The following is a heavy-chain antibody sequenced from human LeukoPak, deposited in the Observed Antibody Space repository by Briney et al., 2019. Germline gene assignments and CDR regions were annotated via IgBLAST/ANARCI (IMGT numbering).Heavy chain of an antibody. J-gene: IGHJ4*02. CDR1: GFTFRSYW. CDR2: INSDGSST. D-gene: IGHD6-13*01. V-gene: IGHV3-74*01. Sequence: GGSLRLSCAASGFTFRSYWMHWVRQAPGKGLVWVSRINSDGSSTSCADSVKGRFTISRDNAKNTLYLQMNSLRAEDTAVYYCARDLEAAGLDYWGQGTLVTVSS. CDR3: ARDLEAAGLDY.